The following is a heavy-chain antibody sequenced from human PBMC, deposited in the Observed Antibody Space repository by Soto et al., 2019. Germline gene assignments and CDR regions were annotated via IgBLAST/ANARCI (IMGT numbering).Heavy chain of an antibody. V-gene: IGHV4-31*03. Sequence: QVQLQESGPGLVKPSQTLSLTCTVSGGSISSGGYYWSWIRQHPGQGLEWIGYISYSGSTYYNPSLKSRVTISVDTSKNQFSLKLSSVTAADTAVYYCARSSTSANYFDYWGQGTLVTVSS. D-gene: IGHD2-2*01. CDR3: ARSSTSANYFDY. CDR1: GGSISSGGYY. CDR2: ISYSGST. J-gene: IGHJ4*02.